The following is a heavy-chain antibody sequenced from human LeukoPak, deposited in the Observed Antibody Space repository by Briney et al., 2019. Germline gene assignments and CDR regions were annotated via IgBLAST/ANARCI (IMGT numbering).Heavy chain of an antibody. J-gene: IGHJ4*02. V-gene: IGHV3-7*03. CDR2: IKQDGNEK. Sequence: GGSLRLSCAASGFTFSNYWMIWVRKAPGKGLEWGASIKQDGNEKYYVDSVKGRFTISRDNAQNSPFLHMNSLTAGDTAVYFCARIGGSSGAFYFDYWGQGTLVTVFS. CDR3: ARIGGSSGAFYFDY. CDR1: GFTFSNYW. D-gene: IGHD1-26*01.